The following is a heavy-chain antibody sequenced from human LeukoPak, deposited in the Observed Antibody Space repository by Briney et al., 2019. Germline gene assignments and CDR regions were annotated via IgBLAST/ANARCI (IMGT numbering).Heavy chain of an antibody. CDR2: IYYSGST. CDR3: ARGDVDSEIGYYFDY. V-gene: IGHV4-31*03. J-gene: IGHJ4*02. D-gene: IGHD2-21*02. Sequence: SQTLSLTCTVSGGSISSGGYYWSWIRQHPGKGLEWIGYIYYSGSTYYNPSLKSRVTISVETSKNQFCLKLSSVTAADTAVYYCARGDVDSEIGYYFDYWGQGALVTVSS. CDR1: GGSISSGGYY.